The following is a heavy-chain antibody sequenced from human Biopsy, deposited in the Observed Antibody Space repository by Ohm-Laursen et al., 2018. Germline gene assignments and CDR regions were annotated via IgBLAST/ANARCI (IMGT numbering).Heavy chain of an antibody. V-gene: IGHV1-69*06. CDR3: AGGAAKGNPYDH. J-gene: IGHJ5*02. D-gene: IGHD3-10*01. CDR2: IIPTFDTP. Sequence: ASVKVSCKASGGTFSSYVISWVRQAPGQELEWMGRIIPTFDTPTYAPDFQGRVTFTADKSTGTAHLDLSRLRSEDTAIYYCAGGAAKGNPYDHWGQGTLVTVSS. CDR1: GGTFSSYV.